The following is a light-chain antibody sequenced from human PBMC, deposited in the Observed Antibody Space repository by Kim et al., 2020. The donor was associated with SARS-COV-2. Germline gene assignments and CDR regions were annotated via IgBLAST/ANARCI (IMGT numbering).Light chain of an antibody. CDR2: GAS. V-gene: IGKV3-20*01. J-gene: IGKJ4*01. CDR3: QQYGRSPLN. Sequence: SPGERATPACRASHSVSSSYIAWYQQKPGQAPRLLIYGASTRATGIPDRFSGSGSGTDFTLTISRLEPEDFAVYYCQQYGRSPLNFGGGTKVDIK. CDR1: HSVSSSY.